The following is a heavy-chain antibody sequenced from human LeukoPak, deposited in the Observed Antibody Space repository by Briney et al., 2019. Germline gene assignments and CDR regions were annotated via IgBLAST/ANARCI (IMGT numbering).Heavy chain of an antibody. CDR2: ISGRSSHI. V-gene: IGHV3-21*01. CDR3: GRAFPPLRTSSAGDL. D-gene: IGHD3-16*01. CDR1: GFSFSDYD. Sequence: GGSLRLSCSASGFSFSDYDMNWVRQAPGKGLEWVSAISGRSSHIYYGESVKGRFTISRDNAKNSLYLQMDSLGVEDTAVYYCGRAFPPLRTSSAGDLWGQGTLVIVSS. J-gene: IGHJ1*01.